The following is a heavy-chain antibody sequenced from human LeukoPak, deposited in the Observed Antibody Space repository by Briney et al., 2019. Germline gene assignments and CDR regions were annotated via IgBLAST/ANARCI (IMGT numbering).Heavy chain of an antibody. Sequence: ASVKVSCKASGYTFTGYYMHWVRQAPGQGLEWMGWINPNSGGTNYAQKFQGRITMTRDTSISTAYMERSRLRSDDTAVYYCARDRITMVRGVISLGDYWGQGTLVTVSS. D-gene: IGHD3-10*01. J-gene: IGHJ4*02. CDR3: ARDRITMVRGVISLGDY. CDR1: GYTFTGYY. V-gene: IGHV1-2*02. CDR2: INPNSGGT.